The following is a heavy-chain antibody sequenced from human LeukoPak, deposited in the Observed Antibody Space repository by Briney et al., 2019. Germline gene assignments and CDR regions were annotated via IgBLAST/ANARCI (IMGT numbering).Heavy chain of an antibody. J-gene: IGHJ4*02. D-gene: IGHD3-22*01. Sequence: SETLSLTCTVSGGSISSYYWSWIRQPPGKGLEWIGNIYYSGSTNYNPSLKSRVTISVDTSKNQFSLKLSSVTAADTAVYYCARTYLTYYDSSGFEYWGQGTLVTVSS. CDR2: IYYSGST. CDR1: GGSISSYY. V-gene: IGHV4-59*01. CDR3: ARTYLTYYDSSGFEY.